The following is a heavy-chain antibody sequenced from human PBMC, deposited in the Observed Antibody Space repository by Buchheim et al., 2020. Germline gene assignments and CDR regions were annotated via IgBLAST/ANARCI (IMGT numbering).Heavy chain of an antibody. CDR1: GVSISRSRSY. Sequence: QLQLQESGPGLVKPSETLSLTCTVSGVSISRSRSYWGWVRQPPGKGLEWIGSVYYSGSTYYKPSLKSRLTISLDTSKNQFSLKLSSVTAADTAVYYCARESDYDFVVMHDVDDFDSWGQGAL. CDR2: VYYSGST. V-gene: IGHV4-39*07. CDR3: ARESDYDFVVMHDVDDFDS. J-gene: IGHJ4*02. D-gene: IGHD3/OR15-3a*01.